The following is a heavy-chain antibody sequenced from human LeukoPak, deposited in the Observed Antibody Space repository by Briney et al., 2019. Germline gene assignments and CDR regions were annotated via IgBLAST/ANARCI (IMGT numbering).Heavy chain of an antibody. J-gene: IGHJ4*02. CDR2: ISAGGGST. CDR1: GFPFSSYA. Sequence: GSLRLSCAASGFPFSSYAMTWVRQAPGKGLEWVSGISAGGGSTYYADSVKGRFTISRDNSKNTLYLQMNSLRAEDTAIYYCAKAVVGVAAIVYWGQGTLVTVSS. D-gene: IGHD2-15*01. V-gene: IGHV3-23*01. CDR3: AKAVVGVAAIVY.